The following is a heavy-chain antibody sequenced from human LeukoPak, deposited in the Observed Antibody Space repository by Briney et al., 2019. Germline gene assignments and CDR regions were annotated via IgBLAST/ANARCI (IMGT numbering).Heavy chain of an antibody. D-gene: IGHD5-12*01. V-gene: IGHV3-11*01. CDR3: ARDRDSGYGYYFDY. CDR2: ISSSGSTI. CDR1: GFTFDDYA. Sequence: GGSLRLSCAASGFTFDDYAMHWVRQAPGKGLEWVSYISSSGSTIYYADSVKGRFTISRDNAKNSLYLQMNSLRAEDTAVYYCARDRDSGYGYYFDYWGQGTLVTVSS. J-gene: IGHJ4*02.